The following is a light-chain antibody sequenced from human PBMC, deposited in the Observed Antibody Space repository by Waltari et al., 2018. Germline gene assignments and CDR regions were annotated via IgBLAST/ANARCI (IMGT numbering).Light chain of an antibody. CDR3: LLYHGGAQPYV. CDR2: RTS. Sequence: HTVVTQSPSMTVYPGGTGTPPSGSTTEAVNSAFYANWSQQKPGQIPRSLIYRTSNKHSWPPARFSGSLLGGKAALTLSGVQPEDEAEYYCLLYHGGAQPYVFGTGPKVTVL. J-gene: IGLJ1*01. V-gene: IGLV7-43*01. CDR1: TEAVNSAFY.